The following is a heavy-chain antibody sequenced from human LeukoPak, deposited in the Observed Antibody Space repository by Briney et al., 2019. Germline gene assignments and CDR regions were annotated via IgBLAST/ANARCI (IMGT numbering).Heavy chain of an antibody. CDR2: VSGSGDST. CDR1: GFTFSNYA. V-gene: IGHV3-23*01. CDR3: ASRNSGSYFDY. J-gene: IGHJ4*02. D-gene: IGHD1-26*01. Sequence: GGSLRLSSAASGFTFSNYAMGWVRQAPGKGLEWVSAVSGSGDSTYYADSVKGRFTISRDNFKNTLYLQMNSLRAEDTALYYCASRNSGSYFDYWGRGTLVTVSS.